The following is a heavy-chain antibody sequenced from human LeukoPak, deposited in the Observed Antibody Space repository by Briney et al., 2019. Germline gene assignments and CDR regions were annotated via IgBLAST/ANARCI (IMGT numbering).Heavy chain of an antibody. Sequence: PSETLSLTCAVYGGSFSGYYWSWIRQPPGKGLEWIGEINHSGSTNYNPSLKSRVTISVDTSKNQFSLKLSSVTAADTAVHYCAGRRANGSGSFDYWGQGTLVTVSS. CDR1: GGSFSGYY. CDR2: INHSGST. J-gene: IGHJ4*02. CDR3: AGRRANGSGSFDY. V-gene: IGHV4-34*01. D-gene: IGHD3-10*01.